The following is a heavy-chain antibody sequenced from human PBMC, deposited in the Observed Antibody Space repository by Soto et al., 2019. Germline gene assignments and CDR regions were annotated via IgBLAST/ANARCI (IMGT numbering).Heavy chain of an antibody. D-gene: IGHD5-18*01. CDR3: AKEGDLIGYNYGSCFDY. CDR1: GFTFGSYS. J-gene: IGHJ4*02. Sequence: GGSLRLSCAASGFTFGSYSMSWVRQAPGKGPEWVSAITGSGGSTYYADSVKGRFTISRDNSKNTLYLQMNSLRAEDTAVYYCAKEGDLIGYNYGSCFDYWGQGTLVTLSS. CDR2: ITGSGGST. V-gene: IGHV3-23*01.